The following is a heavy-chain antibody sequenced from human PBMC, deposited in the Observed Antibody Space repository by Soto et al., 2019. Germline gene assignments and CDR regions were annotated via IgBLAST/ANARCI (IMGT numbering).Heavy chain of an antibody. CDR3: ARGWLPSPNLRFDP. CDR1: GGSVSSRNYY. J-gene: IGHJ5*02. Sequence: QVQLQESGPGLVKPSETLSLTCTVSGGSVSSRNYYWSWIRQPPGKGLEWIGYLYYSGSTNYNPSLKSPVTTSADASKNQFSLKLSSVTAADTAVYYCARGWLPSPNLRFDPWGQGILVTVSS. CDR2: LYYSGST. V-gene: IGHV4-61*01. D-gene: IGHD3-22*01.